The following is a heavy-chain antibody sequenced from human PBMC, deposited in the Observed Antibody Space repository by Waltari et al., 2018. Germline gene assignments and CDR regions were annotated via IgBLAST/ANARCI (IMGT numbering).Heavy chain of an antibody. CDR2: IYSGGST. D-gene: IGHD6-13*01. Sequence: ELQLVQTRVGLIQPGGSLRLPCAAYEFTVSRDYMSWVRQAPGKGLEWVSVIYSGGSTYYADSVKGRFTISRDNSKNTLYLQMNSLRAEDTAVYYCARDKAAVYFDYWGQGTLVTVSS. J-gene: IGHJ4*02. CDR1: EFTVSRDY. V-gene: IGHV3-53*02. CDR3: ARDKAAVYFDY.